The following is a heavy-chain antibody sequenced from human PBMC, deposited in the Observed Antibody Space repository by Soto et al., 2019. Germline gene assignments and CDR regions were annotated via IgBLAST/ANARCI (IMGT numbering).Heavy chain of an antibody. CDR1: GGSISSSSYY. D-gene: IGHD2-2*01. CDR2: IYYSGST. Sequence: SETLSLTCTVSGGSISSSSYYWGWIRQPPGKGLEWIGSIYYSGSTYYNPSLKSRVTISVDRSKNQFSLKLSSVTAADTAVYYCARVRGCSSTSCLLGWFDPWGQGTLVTVSS. CDR3: ARVRGCSSTSCLLGWFDP. J-gene: IGHJ5*02. V-gene: IGHV4-39*07.